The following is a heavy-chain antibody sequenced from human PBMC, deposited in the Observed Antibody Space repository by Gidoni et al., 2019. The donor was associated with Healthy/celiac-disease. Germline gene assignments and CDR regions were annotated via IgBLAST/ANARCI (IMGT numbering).Heavy chain of an antibody. V-gene: IGHV3-7*03. Sequence: EVQLVESGGGLVQPGGSLRLSCAASGFTFSSYWRSWVRQAPGKGLEWVANIKQDGSEKYYADSVKGRFTISRDNAKNSLYLQMNSLRAEDTAVYYCARDSNQLPLRYSLDAFDIWGQGTMVTVSS. D-gene: IGHD2-2*01. CDR3: ARDSNQLPLRYSLDAFDI. CDR2: IKQDGSEK. J-gene: IGHJ3*02. CDR1: GFTFSSYW.